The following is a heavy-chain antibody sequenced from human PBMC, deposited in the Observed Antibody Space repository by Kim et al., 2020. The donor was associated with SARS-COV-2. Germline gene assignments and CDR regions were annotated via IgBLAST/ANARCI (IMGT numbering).Heavy chain of an antibody. CDR2: IYYSGST. J-gene: IGHJ4*02. V-gene: IGHV4-59*01. CDR3: AREDGNYYDSSGYRY. CDR1: GGSISSYY. D-gene: IGHD3-22*01. Sequence: SETLSLTCTVSGGSISSYYWSWIRQPPGKGLEWIGYIYYSGSTNYNPSLKSRVTISVDTSKNQFSLKLSSVTAADTAVYYCAREDGNYYDSSGYRYWGQGTLVTVSS.